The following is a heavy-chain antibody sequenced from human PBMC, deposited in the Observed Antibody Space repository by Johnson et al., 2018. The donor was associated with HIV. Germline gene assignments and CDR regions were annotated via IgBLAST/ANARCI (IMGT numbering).Heavy chain of an antibody. CDR2: IRFDGSNE. V-gene: IGHV3-30*02. J-gene: IGHJ3*02. D-gene: IGHD5/OR15-5a*01. Sequence: QVLLVESGGGLVQPGGSLRLSCAASGFTFSSYDMHWVRQAPGKGLEWVSFIRFDGSNEYYADSVKGRFTISRDNSKYTLYLQMNSLRAEDTAVYYCAKLDVSLDAFDIWGQGTMVTVSS. CDR1: GFTFSSYD. CDR3: AKLDVSLDAFDI.